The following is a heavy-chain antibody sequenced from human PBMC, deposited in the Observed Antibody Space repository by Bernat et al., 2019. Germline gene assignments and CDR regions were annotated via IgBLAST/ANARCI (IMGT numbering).Heavy chain of an antibody. V-gene: IGHV3-15*07. CDR1: GFTFNNAW. CDR2: IKSKTDGGTT. CDR3: TTGGTTIFGVVWDREYYFDY. J-gene: IGHJ4*02. D-gene: IGHD3-3*01. Sequence: EVQLVESGGGLVKPGGSLRLSCAASGFTFNNAWMNWVRQAPGKGLEWVGRIKSKTDGGTTDYAAPVKGRFTISRDDSKNTLYLQMNSLKTEDTAVYYCTTGGTTIFGVVWDREYYFDYWGQGTLVTVSS.